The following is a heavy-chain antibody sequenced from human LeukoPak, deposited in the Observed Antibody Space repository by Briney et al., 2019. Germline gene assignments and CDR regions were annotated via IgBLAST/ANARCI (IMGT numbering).Heavy chain of an antibody. J-gene: IGHJ6*03. CDR1: CAPISSHY. Sequence: SSDTLSLTCNVSCAPISSHYWTWIRQPAGKGLELVGRILTSGSTNYNPSLKSRVTISVGKSRNQFSLQMSSVTAAHTAVYYCARFHMFGYMDVWGKGTTVTVSS. CDR3: ARFHMFGYMDV. D-gene: IGHD3-10*02. V-gene: IGHV4-4*07. CDR2: ILTSGST.